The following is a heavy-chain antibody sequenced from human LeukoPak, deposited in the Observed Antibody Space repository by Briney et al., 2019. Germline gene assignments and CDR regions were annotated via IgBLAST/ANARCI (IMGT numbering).Heavy chain of an antibody. CDR2: ISGSGGST. CDR3: ARVRNSYGDYDAGDY. J-gene: IGHJ4*02. V-gene: IGHV3-23*01. CDR1: GFTFSSYA. D-gene: IGHD4-17*01. Sequence: PGGSLRLSCAASGFTFSSYAMSWVRQAPGKGLEWVSAISGSGGSTYYADSVKGRFTISRDNAKNSLYLQMNSLRAEDTAVYYCARVRNSYGDYDAGDYWGQGTLVTVSS.